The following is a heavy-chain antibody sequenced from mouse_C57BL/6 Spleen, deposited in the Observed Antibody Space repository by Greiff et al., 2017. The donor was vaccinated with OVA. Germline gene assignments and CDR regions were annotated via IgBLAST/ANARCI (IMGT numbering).Heavy chain of an antibody. CDR1: GFTFSSYA. D-gene: IGHD1-1*01. CDR2: ISDGGSYT. Sequence: EVKLMESGGGLVKPGGSLKLSCAASGFTFSSYAMSWVRQTPEKRLEWVATISDGGSYTYYPDNVKGRFTISRDNAKNNLYLQMSHLKSEDTAMYYCARDAYGRFFAYWGQGTLVTVSA. J-gene: IGHJ3*01. V-gene: IGHV5-4*01. CDR3: ARDAYGRFFAY.